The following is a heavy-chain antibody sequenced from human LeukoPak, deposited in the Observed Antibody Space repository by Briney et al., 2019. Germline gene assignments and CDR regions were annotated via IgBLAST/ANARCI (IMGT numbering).Heavy chain of an antibody. V-gene: IGHV1-2*02. D-gene: IGHD5-18*01. CDR3: ARGTDTAMDNWFDP. CDR1: GYIFTGYY. CDR2: INPNSGGT. Sequence: ASVKVSCKASGYIFTGYYMQWVRQAPGQGLEWMGWINPNSGGTNYAQKFQGRVTMTRDTSISTAYMELSRLRSDDTAVYYCARGTDTAMDNWFDPWGQGTLVTVSS. J-gene: IGHJ5*02.